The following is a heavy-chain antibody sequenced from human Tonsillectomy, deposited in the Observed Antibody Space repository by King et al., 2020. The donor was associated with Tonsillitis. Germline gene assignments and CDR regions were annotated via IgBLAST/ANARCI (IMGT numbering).Heavy chain of an antibody. V-gene: IGHV1-69*09. CDR1: GGIFSSYA. J-gene: IGHJ6*03. Sequence: VQLVESGAEVKKPGSSVKVSCKASGGIFSSYAISWGRQAPGQGLEWMGRIIPILGITNYAQKFQVRVTITADLSTSTADMELSSLRSEDTAVYYCARDSGYCSGGSCYGFYYYYMDVWGKGTTVTVSS. CDR2: IIPILGIT. CDR3: ARDSGYCSGGSCYGFYYYYMDV. D-gene: IGHD2-15*01.